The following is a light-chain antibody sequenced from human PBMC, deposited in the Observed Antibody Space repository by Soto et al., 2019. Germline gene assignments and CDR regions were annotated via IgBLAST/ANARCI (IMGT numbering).Light chain of an antibody. CDR1: SSDDGGYNY. V-gene: IGLV2-14*01. Sequence: QSALTQPASVSGSPGQSITISCTGTSSDDGGYNYVSWYQQHPGKAPKLMIYDVSNRPSGVSNRFSGSKSGNTASLTISGLQAEDEADYYCSSYTSSSTPDVFGTGTKLTVL. CDR3: SSYTSSSTPDV. J-gene: IGLJ1*01. CDR2: DVS.